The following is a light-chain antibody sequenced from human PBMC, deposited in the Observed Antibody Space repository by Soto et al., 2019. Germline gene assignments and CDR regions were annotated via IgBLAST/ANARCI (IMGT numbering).Light chain of an antibody. J-gene: IGLJ2*01. V-gene: IGLV2-14*01. CDR2: EVS. CDR1: SSDVGGYKY. Sequence: QSALTQPASVSGSPGQSITISCTGTSSDVGGYKYVSWYQQHPGKAPKLIIYEVSNRPSGVSNRFSGSKSGNTASLTISGLQAEDEADYYCSSYTRSSTRVFGGGTKVTVL. CDR3: SSYTRSSTRV.